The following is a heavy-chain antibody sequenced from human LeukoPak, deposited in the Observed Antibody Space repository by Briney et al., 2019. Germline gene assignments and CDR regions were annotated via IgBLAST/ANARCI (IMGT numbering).Heavy chain of an antibody. CDR1: GFTFSAYS. CDR2: IGRSSSPI. D-gene: IGHD4-11*01. Sequence: DGSLRLSCAASGFTFSAYSMNWVRQAPEKGLEWVSYIGRSSSPIYYADSVKGRFTISRDNAKNSLYLQMDSLRAEDTAVYYCARDQAYSFDYWGQGTLVTVSS. V-gene: IGHV3-48*01. CDR3: ARDQAYSFDY. J-gene: IGHJ4*02.